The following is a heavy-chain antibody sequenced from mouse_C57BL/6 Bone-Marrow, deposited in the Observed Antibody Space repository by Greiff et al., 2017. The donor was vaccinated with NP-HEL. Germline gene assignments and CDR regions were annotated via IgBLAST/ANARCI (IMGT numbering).Heavy chain of an antibody. J-gene: IGHJ3*01. V-gene: IGHV14-4*01. CDR1: GFNIKDDY. Sequence: VQLQQSGAELVRPGASVKLSCTASGFNIKDDYMHWVKQRPEQGLEWIGWIDPENGDTEYASKFQGKATITADTSSNTADLQLSSLTSEDTAVYYCTTGGIYYDYDGWFAYWGQGTLVTVSA. CDR3: TTGGIYYDYDGWFAY. D-gene: IGHD2-4*01. CDR2: IDPENGDT.